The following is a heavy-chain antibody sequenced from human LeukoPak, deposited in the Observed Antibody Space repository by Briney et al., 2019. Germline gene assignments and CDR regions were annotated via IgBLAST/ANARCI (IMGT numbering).Heavy chain of an antibody. CDR3: ARGGYSSGWYLSY. CDR2: ISSSSSYI. V-gene: IGHV3-21*01. CDR1: GFTFSNYA. J-gene: IGHJ4*02. Sequence: PGGSLRLSCAASGFTFSNYAMSWVRLAPGKGLEWVSSISSSSSYIYYTDSVKGRFTISRDNAKNSLYLQMNSLRAEDTAVYYCARGGYSSGWYLSYWGQGTLVTVSS. D-gene: IGHD6-19*01.